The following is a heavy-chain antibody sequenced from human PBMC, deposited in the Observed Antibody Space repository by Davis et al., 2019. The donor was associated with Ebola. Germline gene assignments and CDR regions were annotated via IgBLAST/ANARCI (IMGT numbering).Heavy chain of an antibody. Sequence: GESLKTSCAAPGFTFSSYGMHWVRQAPGQGLEWVSYISSSGSIIYYADSVKGRFTISRDNAKNSLYLQMNSLRAEDTAVYYCARFSIAVADLLYYYYYGMDVWGQGTTVTVSS. CDR1: GFTFSSYG. CDR3: ARFSIAVADLLYYYYYGMDV. J-gene: IGHJ6*02. D-gene: IGHD6-19*01. V-gene: IGHV3-48*04. CDR2: ISSSGSII.